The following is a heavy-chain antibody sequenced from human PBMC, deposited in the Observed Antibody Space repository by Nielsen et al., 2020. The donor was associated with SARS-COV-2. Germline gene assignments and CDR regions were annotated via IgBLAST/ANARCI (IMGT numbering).Heavy chain of an antibody. CDR3: ARDSGTALYYYYMDV. CDR1: GGSISSYY. Sequence: SETLSLTCTVSGGSISSYYWSWIRQPPGKGLEWIGYIYYSGSTNYNPSLKSRVTISVDTSKNQFSLKLSSVTAADTAVYYCARDSGTALYYYYMDVWGKGTTVTVSS. CDR2: IYYSGST. V-gene: IGHV4-59*01. J-gene: IGHJ6*03. D-gene: IGHD1/OR15-1a*01.